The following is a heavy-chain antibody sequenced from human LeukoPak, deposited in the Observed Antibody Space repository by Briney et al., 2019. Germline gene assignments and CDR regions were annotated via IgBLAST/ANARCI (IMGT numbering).Heavy chain of an antibody. V-gene: IGHV3-33*01. CDR1: GFTFSSYG. D-gene: IGHD3-16*01. CDR2: IWYDGSNK. J-gene: IGHJ3*02. CDR3: AVGGGGDAFDI. Sequence: GGSLRLSCAASGFTFSSYGMPWVRQAPGKGLEWVAVIWYDGSNKYYADSVKGRFTISRDNSKNTLYLQMNSLRAEDTAVYYCAVGGGGDAFDIWGQGTMVTVSS.